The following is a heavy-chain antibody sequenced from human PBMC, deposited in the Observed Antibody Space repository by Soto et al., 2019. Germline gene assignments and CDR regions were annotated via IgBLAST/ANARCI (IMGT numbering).Heavy chain of an antibody. CDR3: ATTTPLYSS. V-gene: IGHV4-39*01. D-gene: IGHD6-13*01. Sequence: SETLSLTCTVSGGSISGSSYYWGWIRQPPGKGLEWIGSIYYSGSTYYNPSLKSRVTISVDTSKNQFSLKLSSVTAADTAVYYCATTTPLYSSWGQGTLVTVSS. CDR2: IYYSGST. CDR1: GGSISGSSYY. J-gene: IGHJ4*02.